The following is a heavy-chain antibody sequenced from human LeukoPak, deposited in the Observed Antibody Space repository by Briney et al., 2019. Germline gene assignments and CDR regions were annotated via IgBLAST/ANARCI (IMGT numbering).Heavy chain of an antibody. CDR2: IWYDGSNE. CDR3: ASSTVTTRGVGDFDL. CDR1: GFIFSTYG. D-gene: IGHD4-17*01. V-gene: IGHV3-33*01. J-gene: IGHJ3*01. Sequence: GTSLRPSCEASGFIFSTYGMNWVRQAPGKGLEWVAIIWYDGSNEYYADSVKGRFSISRDNSKSTLYLEMNSLRADDTAIYYCASSTVTTRGVGDFDLWGHGTWVTVSS.